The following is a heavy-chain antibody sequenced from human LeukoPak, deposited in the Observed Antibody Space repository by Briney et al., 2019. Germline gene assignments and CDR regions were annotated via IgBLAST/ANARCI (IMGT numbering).Heavy chain of an antibody. D-gene: IGHD6-13*01. V-gene: IGHV4-34*01. Sequence: PSETLSLTCAVYGGSFSGYYWSWIRQPPGKGLEWIGEINHSGSTNYNPSLKSRVTISVDTSKNQFSLKLSSVTAADTAVYYCARAVIYSSSYNDYWGQGTLVTVSS. CDR2: INHSGST. CDR3: ARAVIYSSSYNDY. CDR1: GGSFSGYY. J-gene: IGHJ4*02.